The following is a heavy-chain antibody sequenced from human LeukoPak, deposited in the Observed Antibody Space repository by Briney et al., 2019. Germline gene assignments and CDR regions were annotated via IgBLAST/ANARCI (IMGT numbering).Heavy chain of an antibody. Sequence: GGSLRLSCAASGFTFSSYAMHWVRQAPGEGLEWVAVISYDGSNKYYADSVKGRFTISRDNSKNTLYLQMNSLRAEDTVVYYCARDLFTYSSSSLGWWGQGTLVTVSS. J-gene: IGHJ4*02. D-gene: IGHD6-6*01. CDR1: GFTFSSYA. CDR2: ISYDGSNK. CDR3: ARDLFTYSSSSLGW. V-gene: IGHV3-30-3*01.